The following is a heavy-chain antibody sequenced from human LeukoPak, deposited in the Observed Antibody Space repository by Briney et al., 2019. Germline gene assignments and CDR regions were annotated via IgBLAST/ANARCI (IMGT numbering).Heavy chain of an antibody. CDR2: TYYRSKWYN. D-gene: IGHD7-27*01. Sequence: SQTLSLTCAISGDSVSSNSAVWNWIRQSPSRGLEWLGRTYYRSKWYNEYAISVKSPITINADTSKNQFSLQLNSVTPEDTAVYYCARELTGFDYWGQGTLVTVSS. CDR3: ARELTGFDY. J-gene: IGHJ4*02. CDR1: GDSVSSNSAV. V-gene: IGHV6-1*01.